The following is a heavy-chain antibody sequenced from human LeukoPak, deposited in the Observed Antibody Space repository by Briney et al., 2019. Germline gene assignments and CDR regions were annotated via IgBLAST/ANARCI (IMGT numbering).Heavy chain of an antibody. V-gene: IGHV3-30*01. CDR1: EFTFSSYA. CDR3: ARAPYDSRGYVFDH. Sequence: GGSLRLSCAASEFTFSSYAMHWVRQAPGKGLEWVAVISYDGSNKYYADSVKGRFTISRDNSKNTLYLQMNSLRAEDTAVYYCARAPYDSRGYVFDHWGQGTVVTVSS. CDR2: ISYDGSNK. J-gene: IGHJ4*02. D-gene: IGHD3-22*01.